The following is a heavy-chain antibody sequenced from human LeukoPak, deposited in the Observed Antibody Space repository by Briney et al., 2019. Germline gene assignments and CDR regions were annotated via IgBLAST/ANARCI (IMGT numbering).Heavy chain of an antibody. CDR1: GYTLTELS. D-gene: IGHD3-22*01. CDR2: FDPEDGET. Sequence: ASVKVSCKVSGYTLTELSMHWVRQAPGKGLEWMGGFDPEDGETIYAQKFQGRVTMTEDTSTDTAYMELSSLRSEDTAVYYCATEIRALKYYDSSGFDYWGQGTLVTASS. V-gene: IGHV1-24*01. CDR3: ATEIRALKYYDSSGFDY. J-gene: IGHJ4*02.